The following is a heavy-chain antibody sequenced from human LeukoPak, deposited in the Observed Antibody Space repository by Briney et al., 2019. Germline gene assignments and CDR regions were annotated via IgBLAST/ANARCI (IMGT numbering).Heavy chain of an antibody. D-gene: IGHD3-10*02. CDR2: VYDSWNN. J-gene: IGHJ4*02. CDR3: ASYFVGNGGRGY. V-gene: IGHV4-30-4*01. CDR1: GDSINSGNSH. Sequence: SETLSLTCTMSGDSINSGNSHWTWIRQPPGKSLEWLGSVYDSWNNYYNPSLENRITMSVDTSKNQNSLELSSVIAADTAVYYCASYFVGNGGRGYWGQGALVTVSS.